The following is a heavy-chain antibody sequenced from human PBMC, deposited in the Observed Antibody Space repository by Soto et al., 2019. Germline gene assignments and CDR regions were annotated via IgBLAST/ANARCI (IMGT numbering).Heavy chain of an antibody. V-gene: IGHV3-23*01. CDR3: AKGGDYGDYFDF. D-gene: IGHD4-17*01. CDR1: GFTFTNYA. J-gene: IGHJ4*02. CDR2: ITGGGGSK. Sequence: EVQLLESGGGLVQPGGSLRLSCTASGFTFTNYAMSWVRQAPGKGLEWVSSITGGGGSKYYADSVKGRFTISRDNSKNTLYLQMNSLKADDTAVDFCAKGGDYGDYFDFWGQGTLVTVSS.